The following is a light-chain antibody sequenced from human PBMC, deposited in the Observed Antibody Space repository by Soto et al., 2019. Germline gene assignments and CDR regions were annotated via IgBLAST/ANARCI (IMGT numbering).Light chain of an antibody. CDR2: GAS. CDR1: QSVSGSY. J-gene: IGKJ1*01. Sequence: EIVLTQSPGTQSLSPGERATLSCRASQSVSGSYLAWHQQKPGQAPRLLIYGASSRATGIPDRFSGSVSGTEFTLTISSLESEDFAVYFCQQYGDRPRTFGQGTKVDIK. V-gene: IGKV3-20*01. CDR3: QQYGDRPRT.